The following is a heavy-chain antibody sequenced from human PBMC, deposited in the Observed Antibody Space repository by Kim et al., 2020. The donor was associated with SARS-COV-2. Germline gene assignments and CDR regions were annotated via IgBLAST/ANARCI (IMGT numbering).Heavy chain of an antibody. CDR1: GFSFKSSS. D-gene: IGHD6-13*01. J-gene: IGHJ4*02. CDR3: ARGRGGSSWYWGADY. Sequence: GGSLRLSCEGSGFSFKSSSMSWVRQAPGRRLEWVSFISSSSSTIYYADSVKGRFTISRDNVKNSLYLQMNSLRDDDTAIYYCARGRGGSSWYWGADYWGQGTLITVSS. V-gene: IGHV3-48*02. CDR2: ISSSSSTI.